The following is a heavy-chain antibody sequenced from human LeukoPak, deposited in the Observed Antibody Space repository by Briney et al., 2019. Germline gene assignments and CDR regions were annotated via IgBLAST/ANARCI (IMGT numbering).Heavy chain of an antibody. CDR3: ASHCSGGSCYF. CDR1: GFTFSSYA. D-gene: IGHD2-15*01. J-gene: IGHJ4*02. V-gene: IGHV3-23*01. CDR2: ISGSGSST. Sequence: GGSLRLSCAASGFTFSSYAMSWVRQAPGKGLEWVSAISGSGSSTYCANSVTGRFTISRDNSKNTLYLQVKSLRAEDTAVYYCASHCSGGSCYFWGQGTLVSVSS.